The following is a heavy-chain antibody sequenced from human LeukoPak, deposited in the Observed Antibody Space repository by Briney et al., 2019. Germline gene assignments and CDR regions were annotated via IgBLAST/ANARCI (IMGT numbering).Heavy chain of an antibody. V-gene: IGHV5-51*01. CDR1: GHTFTNYW. Sequence: GESLKISCKASGHTFTNYWIGWVRQMPGKGLEWMGIIQPRDSDARYSPSFRGQVTISADKSISTAYPQWSSLKASDTAMYYCARIWLRAFDIWGQGTMVTVSS. D-gene: IGHD3-16*01. CDR2: IQPRDSDA. CDR3: ARIWLRAFDI. J-gene: IGHJ3*02.